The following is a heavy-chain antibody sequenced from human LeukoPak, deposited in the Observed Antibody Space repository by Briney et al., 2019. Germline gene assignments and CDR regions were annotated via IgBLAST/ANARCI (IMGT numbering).Heavy chain of an antibody. CDR2: IYTGGST. J-gene: IGHJ6*02. CDR1: GFTVDSNY. CDR3: ARGFGKAAANVFGGYTMDV. Sequence: GVSLRLSCAASGFTVDSNYMSWVRQAPGKGLEWVSLIYTGGSTYYADSVRGRFIISRDNSKNTLYLQMNSLRPEDTAVYYCARGFGKAAANVFGGYTMDVRGQGTTVTVSS. V-gene: IGHV3-66*02. D-gene: IGHD6-13*01.